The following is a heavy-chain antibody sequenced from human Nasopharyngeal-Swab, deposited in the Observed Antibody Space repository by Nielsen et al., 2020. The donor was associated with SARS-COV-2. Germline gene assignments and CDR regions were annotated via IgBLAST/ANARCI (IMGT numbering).Heavy chain of an antibody. D-gene: IGHD2-2*01. J-gene: IGHJ6*02. V-gene: IGHV4-34*01. CDR3: AGVLCSSTSCYGVGNYYYGMDV. CDR1: GGSFSGYY. Sequence: SETLSLTCAVYGGSFSGYYWSWIRQPPGKGLEWIGEINHRGSTNYNPSLKSRVTISVDTSKNQFSLKLGSVTAADTAVYYCAGVLCSSTSCYGVGNYYYGMDVWGQGTTVTVSS. CDR2: INHRGST.